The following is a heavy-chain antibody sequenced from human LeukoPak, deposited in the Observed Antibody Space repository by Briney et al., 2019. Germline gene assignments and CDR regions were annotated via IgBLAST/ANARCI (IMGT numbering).Heavy chain of an antibody. J-gene: IGHJ4*02. Sequence: PSQTLSLTCTVSGGSISSGGYYWSWIRQHPGKGLEWIGYIYYSGSTYYNPSLKSRVTIPVDTSKNQFSLKLSSVTAADTAVYYCARDGIAAGGSVGYWGQGTLVTVSS. V-gene: IGHV4-31*03. CDR2: IYYSGST. CDR1: GGSISSGGYY. D-gene: IGHD6-13*01. CDR3: ARDGIAAGGSVGY.